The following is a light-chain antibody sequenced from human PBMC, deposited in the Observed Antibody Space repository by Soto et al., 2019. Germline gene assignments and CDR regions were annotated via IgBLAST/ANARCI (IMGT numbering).Light chain of an antibody. CDR3: CSYAGSSTFWV. J-gene: IGLJ3*02. CDR1: SSDVGSYNL. Sequence: QSALTQPASVSGSPGQSITISCTGTSSDVGSYNLVSWYQQHPGKAPKLMIYEVSKRTSGVSTRFSGSKSGNTASLTISGLQAEDEADYYCCSYAGSSTFWVFGGGTKLTVL. CDR2: EVS. V-gene: IGLV2-23*02.